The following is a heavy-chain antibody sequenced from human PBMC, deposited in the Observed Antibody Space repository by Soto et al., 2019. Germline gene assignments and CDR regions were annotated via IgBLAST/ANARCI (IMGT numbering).Heavy chain of an antibody. V-gene: IGHV3-30*04. J-gene: IGHJ4*02. Sequence: QVQLVESGGGVVQPGRSLRLSCAASGFSFSSHAMHWVRQAPGKGLEWVAVISYDGRNKYYADSVKGRFTISRDNSKNTLYLQMNSLRAEDTAVYYCANRQEAGWGQGTLVTVSS. CDR3: ANRQEAG. CDR1: GFSFSSHA. CDR2: ISYDGRNK. D-gene: IGHD6-13*01.